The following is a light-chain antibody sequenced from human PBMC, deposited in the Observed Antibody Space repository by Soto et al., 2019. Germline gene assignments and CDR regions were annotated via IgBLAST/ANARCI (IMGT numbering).Light chain of an antibody. CDR1: QSISNW. Sequence: DIQMTQSPSTMSVSVGDRATITCRASQSISNWLAWYQQKPGKAPNLLIYDASSLQSGVPSRFSGSGSGTDFTLTISSLQPEDFATYYCQQYNSYPWTFGQGTKVDIK. J-gene: IGKJ1*01. V-gene: IGKV1-5*01. CDR2: DAS. CDR3: QQYNSYPWT.